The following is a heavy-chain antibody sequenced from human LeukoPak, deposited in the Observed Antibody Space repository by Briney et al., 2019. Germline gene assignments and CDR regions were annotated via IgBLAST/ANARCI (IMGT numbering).Heavy chain of an antibody. V-gene: IGHV1-24*01. CDR3: ATATFPGLRSYYYYYGMDV. CDR2: FDPEDGET. D-gene: IGHD2/OR15-2a*01. Sequence: GASVKVSCKVSGYTLTELSMHWVRQAPGKGLEWMGGFDPEDGETIYAQKFQGRVAMTEDTSTDTAYMELSSLRSEDTAGYYCATATFPGLRSYYYYYGMDVWGQGTTVTVSS. J-gene: IGHJ6*02. CDR1: GYTLTELS.